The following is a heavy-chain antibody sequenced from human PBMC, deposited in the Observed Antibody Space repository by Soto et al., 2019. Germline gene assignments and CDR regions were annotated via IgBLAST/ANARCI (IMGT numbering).Heavy chain of an antibody. CDR3: TADVPTQGVGEFDY. J-gene: IGHJ4*02. CDR2: IKSRIDGETR. CDR1: GFTFSNAW. Sequence: EVQLVESGGGLVKPGGSLRLSCVGSGFTFSNAWMTWVRQAPGKGLVWVGRIKSRIDGETREYAAPVKDRFTISRDDSKNTLYLQVTGLKTEDTAIYYCTADVPTQGVGEFDYWGQGTLIAVSA. D-gene: IGHD3-10*01. V-gene: IGHV3-15*01.